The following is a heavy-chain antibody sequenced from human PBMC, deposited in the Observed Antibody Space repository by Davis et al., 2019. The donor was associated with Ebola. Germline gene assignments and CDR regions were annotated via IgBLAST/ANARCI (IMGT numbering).Heavy chain of an antibody. V-gene: IGHV1-18*04. CDR2: INPHNGNT. Sequence: ASVKVSCKASGYTFTSYGISWVRQAPGQGLEWMGWINPHNGNTNYAQNVQGRVTMTTDTSTSTAYMEVGILRSDDTAVYYCARAHFPTTSDHWGQGTLVTVSS. J-gene: IGHJ4*02. CDR1: GYTFTSYG. D-gene: IGHD3-3*02. CDR3: ARAHFPTTSDH.